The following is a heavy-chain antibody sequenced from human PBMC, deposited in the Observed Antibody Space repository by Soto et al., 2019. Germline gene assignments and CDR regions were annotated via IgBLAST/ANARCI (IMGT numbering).Heavy chain of an antibody. CDR1: GFTFSSYG. CDR2: IWYDGSNK. V-gene: IGHV3-33*01. D-gene: IGHD4-17*01. J-gene: IGHJ6*02. CDR3: ARDYGDYPPHYGMDV. Sequence: QVQLVESGGGVVQPGRSLRLSCAASGFTFSSYGMHWVRQAPGKGLEWVAVIWYDGSNKYYADSVKGRFTISRDNSKNTLNLQMNSLRAEDTAVYYCARDYGDYPPHYGMDVWGQGTTVTVSS.